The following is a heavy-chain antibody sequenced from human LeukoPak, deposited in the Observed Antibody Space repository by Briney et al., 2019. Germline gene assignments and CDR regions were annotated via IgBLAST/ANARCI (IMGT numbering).Heavy chain of an antibody. D-gene: IGHD6-19*01. CDR3: ARARIAVAGLSAFDV. CDR1: GDSVSSTSAL. V-gene: IGHV6-1*01. J-gene: IGHJ3*01. Sequence: SQTLSLTCAISGDSVSSTSALWNWIRQSPSRGLEWLGRTYYRSKWYSDYALSVKSRITINPDSSKNQFSLQLNSVTPEDTAVYYCARARIAVAGLSAFDVWGQGTKATVSS. CDR2: TYYRSKWYS.